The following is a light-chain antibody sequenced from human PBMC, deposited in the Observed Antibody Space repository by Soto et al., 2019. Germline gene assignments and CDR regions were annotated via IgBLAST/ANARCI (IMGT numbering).Light chain of an antibody. CDR3: QQYGSSPSIT. CDR2: GAS. J-gene: IGKJ5*01. CDR1: ESVSSSY. Sequence: EIVLTQSPGTLSLSPGERATLSCMAVESVSSSYLAWYQQEPGQSPRLLIDGASSRATGIPDRFSGSGSGTDFTLTISRLEPDDFAVHYCQQYGSSPSITFGQGTRLEIK. V-gene: IGKV3-20*01.